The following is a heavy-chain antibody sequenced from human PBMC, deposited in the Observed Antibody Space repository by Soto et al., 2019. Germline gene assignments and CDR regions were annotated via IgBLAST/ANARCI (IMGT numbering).Heavy chain of an antibody. D-gene: IGHD4-4*01. J-gene: IGHJ4*02. V-gene: IGHV1-3*01. CDR1: GYTFTSYA. CDR2: INAGNGNT. CDR3: ARGRPTVTISMDY. Sequence: ASVKVSCKASGYTFTSYAMHWVRQAPGQRLEWMGWINAGNGNTKYSQKFQGRVTITRGTSASTAYMELSSLRSEDTAVYYCARGRPTVTISMDYWGQGTLVTVSS.